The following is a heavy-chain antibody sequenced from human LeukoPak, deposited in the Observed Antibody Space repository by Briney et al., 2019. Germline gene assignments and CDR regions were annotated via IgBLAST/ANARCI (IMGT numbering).Heavy chain of an antibody. CDR2: INPSGGST. CDR1: GYTFTSYY. Sequence: GASVKVSCKASGYTFTSYYMHWVRQAPGQGLEWMGIINPSGGSTSYAQKFQSRVTMTRDMSTSTVYMELSSLRSEDTAVYYCARDKGDIAARSFDAFDIWGQGTMVTVSS. D-gene: IGHD6-6*01. CDR3: ARDKGDIAARSFDAFDI. J-gene: IGHJ3*02. V-gene: IGHV1-46*01.